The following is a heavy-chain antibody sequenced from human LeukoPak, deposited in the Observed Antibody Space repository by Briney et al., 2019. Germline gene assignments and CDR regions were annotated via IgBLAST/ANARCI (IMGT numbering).Heavy chain of an antibody. J-gene: IGHJ6*03. CDR2: ISPYIGNT. Sequence: ASVKVSCKASGYNFIKHGLSWVRQAPGQGLEWMGWISPYIGNTNYAQKFQARVTMTTDTATTTAYMELRSLRSDDTAVYYCARAPMVRGPALDYYYYYMDVWGKGTTVTISS. D-gene: IGHD3-10*01. CDR3: ARAPMVRGPALDYYYYYMDV. CDR1: GYNFIKHG. V-gene: IGHV1-18*01.